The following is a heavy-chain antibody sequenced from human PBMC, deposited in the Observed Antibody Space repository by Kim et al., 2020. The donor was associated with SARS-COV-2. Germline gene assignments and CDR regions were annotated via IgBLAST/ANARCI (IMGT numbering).Heavy chain of an antibody. D-gene: IGHD3-22*01. CDR1: GGTFSSYA. CDR2: IIPIFGTA. Sequence: SVKVSCKASGGTFSSYAISWVRQAPGQGLEWMGGIIPIFGTANYAQKFQGRVTITADESTSTAYMELSSLRSEDTAVYYCARSLYYDSSGYPYWYFDLWGRGTLVTVSS. J-gene: IGHJ2*01. V-gene: IGHV1-69*13. CDR3: ARSLYYDSSGYPYWYFDL.